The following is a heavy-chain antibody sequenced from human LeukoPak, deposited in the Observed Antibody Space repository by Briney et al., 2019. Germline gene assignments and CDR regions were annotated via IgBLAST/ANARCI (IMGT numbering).Heavy chain of an antibody. CDR2: IYHSGST. D-gene: IGHD3-22*01. CDR1: GFTFSDYY. Sequence: KAGGSLRLSCAAFGFTFSDYYMSWIRQPPGKGLEWIGSIYHSGSTYYNPSLKSRVTISVDTSKNQFSLKLSSVTAADTAVYYCARGQVVGFDAFDIWGQGTMVTVSS. CDR3: ARGQVVGFDAFDI. J-gene: IGHJ3*02. V-gene: IGHV4-38-2*01.